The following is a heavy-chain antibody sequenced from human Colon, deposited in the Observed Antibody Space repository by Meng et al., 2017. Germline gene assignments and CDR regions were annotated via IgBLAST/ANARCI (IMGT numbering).Heavy chain of an antibody. CDR1: GFTFSDYY. J-gene: IGHJ2*01. CDR3: AATTVVTHNTFWYLGL. CDR2: ISSSGSTI. V-gene: IGHV3-11*01. Sequence: GEMGGRGGAWLRPGGALRLSCAASGFTFSDYYMSWICHAPGKGLGWVSFISSSGSTIYYADSVKGRFTISRDNSKDTLYLQMNILSADDTAVYYCAATTVVTHNTFWYLGLWGRGTLVTVSS. D-gene: IGHD4-23*01.